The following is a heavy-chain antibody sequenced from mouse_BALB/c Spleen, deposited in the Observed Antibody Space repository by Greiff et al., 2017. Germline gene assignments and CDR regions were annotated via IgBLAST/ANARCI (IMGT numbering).Heavy chain of an antibody. D-gene: IGHD2-14*01. Sequence: EVHLVESGGGLVQPGGSLKLSCAASGFTFSSYTMSWVRQTPEKRLEWVAYISNGGGSTYYPDTVKGRFTISRDNAKNTLYLQMSSLKSEDTAMYYCARRYDDPYYAMDYWGQGTSVTVSS. CDR2: ISNGGGST. J-gene: IGHJ4*01. CDR3: ARRYDDPYYAMDY. V-gene: IGHV5-12-2*01. CDR1: GFTFSSYT.